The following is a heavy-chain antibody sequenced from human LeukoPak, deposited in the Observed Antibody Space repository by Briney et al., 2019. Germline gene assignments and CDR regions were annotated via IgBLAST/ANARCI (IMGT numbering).Heavy chain of an antibody. Sequence: SVTLSFTGTGSGGSSSSYYWSWIRQPPGKGLEWIGYTYYSGSTNYNPSLKSRVTISVDTSKNQFSLKLSSVTAADTAVYYCARAIRGVTGHFDYWGQGTLVSVSS. V-gene: IGHV4-59*01. CDR3: ARAIRGVTGHFDY. J-gene: IGHJ4*02. CDR1: GGSSSSYY. D-gene: IGHD3-10*01. CDR2: TYYSGST.